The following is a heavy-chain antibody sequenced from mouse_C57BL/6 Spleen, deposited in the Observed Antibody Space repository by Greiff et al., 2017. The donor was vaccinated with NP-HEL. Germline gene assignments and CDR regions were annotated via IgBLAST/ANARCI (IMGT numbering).Heavy chain of an antibody. V-gene: IGHV5-17*01. CDR3: ARLDYDRCFSY. CDR2: ISSGSSTI. CDR1: GFTFSDYG. D-gene: IGHD2-4*01. J-gene: IGHJ3*01. Sequence: EVKLMESGGGLVKPGGSLKLSCAASGFTFSDYGMHWVRQAPEKGLEWVAYISSGSSTIYYADTVKGRFTISRDNAKNTLFLQMTSLRSEDTPIYSCARLDYDRCFSYWGQGTRVTVSA.